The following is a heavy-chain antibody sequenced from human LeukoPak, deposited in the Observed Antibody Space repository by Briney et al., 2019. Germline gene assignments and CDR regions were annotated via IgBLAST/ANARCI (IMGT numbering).Heavy chain of an antibody. CDR2: IYTSGNT. Sequence: SETLSLTCTVSGGSISSYYWSWIRQPAGKGLEWIGRIYTSGNTNYNPSLKSRVTMSLDTSKSQFSLNLTSVTAADTAVYYCARENPTSGRYLDYWGQGTLVTVSS. CDR1: GGSISSYY. D-gene: IGHD3-10*01. J-gene: IGHJ4*02. V-gene: IGHV4-4*07. CDR3: ARENPTSGRYLDY.